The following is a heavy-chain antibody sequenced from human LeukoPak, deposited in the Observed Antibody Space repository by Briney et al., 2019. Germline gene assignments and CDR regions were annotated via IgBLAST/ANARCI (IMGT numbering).Heavy chain of an antibody. D-gene: IGHD6-19*01. Sequence: GGSLRLSCAASGFTFSSYGMHWVRQAPGKGLEWVAVIWYDGSNKYYADSVKGRFTISRDNSKNTLYLQMNSLRAEDTAVYYCARDSPYRSYYYGMDVWGQGTTVTVSS. CDR2: IWYDGSNK. CDR1: GFTFSSYG. V-gene: IGHV3-33*01. J-gene: IGHJ6*02. CDR3: ARDSPYRSYYYGMDV.